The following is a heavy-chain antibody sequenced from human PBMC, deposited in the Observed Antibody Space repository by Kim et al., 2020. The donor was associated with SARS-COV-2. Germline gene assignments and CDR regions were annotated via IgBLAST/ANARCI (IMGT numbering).Heavy chain of an antibody. J-gene: IGHJ6*02. CDR3: ARDAGYCSSTSCAMDV. V-gene: IGHV4-31*03. CDR2: IYYSGST. D-gene: IGHD2-2*03. CDR1: GGSISSGGYY. Sequence: SETLSLTCTVSGGSISSGGYYWSWIRQHPGKGLEWIGYIYYSGSTYYNPSLKSRVTISVDTSKNQFSLKLSSVTAADTAVYYCARDAGYCSSTSCAMDVWGQGTTVTVSS.